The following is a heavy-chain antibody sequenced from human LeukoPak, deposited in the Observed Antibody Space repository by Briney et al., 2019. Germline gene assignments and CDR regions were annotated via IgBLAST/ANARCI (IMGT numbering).Heavy chain of an antibody. CDR2: ITTRSDTI. CDR3: VRRQVGAHPFDN. Sequence: GGSLRLSCEASGFIFSSYNMNWIRQAPGKGLEWVSYITTRSDTIYYADSVKGRFTISRDNAKNSLYLQMHSLRVEDTAVYYCVRRQVGAHPFDNRGQGTLVTVSS. D-gene: IGHD1-26*01. J-gene: IGHJ4*02. CDR1: GFIFSSYN. V-gene: IGHV3-48*01.